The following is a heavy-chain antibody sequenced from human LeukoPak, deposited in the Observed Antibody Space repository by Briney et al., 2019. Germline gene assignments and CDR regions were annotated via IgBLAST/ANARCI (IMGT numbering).Heavy chain of an antibody. CDR2: IIPIFGTA. CDR3: ARESYFYYDFFGNWPDP. CDR1: GGTFSSYA. Sequence: GASVKVSCKASGGTFSSYAINWVRQAPGQGLEWMGGIIPIFGTANYAQKFQGRVTITTDESTSTAYMELSSLRSEDTAVYYCARESYFYYDFFGNWPDPWGQGSLVTVSS. J-gene: IGHJ5*02. D-gene: IGHD3-3*01. V-gene: IGHV1-69*05.